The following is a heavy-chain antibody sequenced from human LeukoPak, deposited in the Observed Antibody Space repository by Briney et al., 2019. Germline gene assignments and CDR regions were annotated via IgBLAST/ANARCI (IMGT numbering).Heavy chain of an antibody. V-gene: IGHV4-59*01. D-gene: IGHD3-10*01. CDR1: GGSISSYY. CDR3: ARNTMVRGGYYYYGMDV. J-gene: IGHJ6*02. Sequence: MTSETLSLTCTVSGGSISSYYWSWIRQPPGKGLEWIGYIYYSGSTNYNPSPKSRVTISVDTSKNQFSLKLSSATAADTAVYYCARNTMVRGGYYYYGMDVWGQGTTVTVSS. CDR2: IYYSGST.